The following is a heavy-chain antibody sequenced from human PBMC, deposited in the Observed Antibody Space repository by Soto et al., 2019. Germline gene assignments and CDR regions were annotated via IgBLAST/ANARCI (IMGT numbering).Heavy chain of an antibody. CDR1: GGNLKNNG. V-gene: IGHV1-69*13. Sequence: EIKKLTASVKVSCKAPGGNLKNNGISRVRQTPGKGLEWIGGIIPVFGTTNYAQKFQGRLTMTADDFTITVYMELSRLRYEDTAVYYCARENGVAVATILYYFDYWGPGTLVTVSS. D-gene: IGHD5-12*01. CDR3: ARENGVAVATILYYFDY. J-gene: IGHJ4*02. CDR2: IIPVFGTT.